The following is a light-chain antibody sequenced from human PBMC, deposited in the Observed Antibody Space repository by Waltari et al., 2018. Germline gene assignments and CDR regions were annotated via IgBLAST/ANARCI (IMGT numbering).Light chain of an antibody. CDR3: QQSYSPHRT. CDR2: WAS. Sequence: DIVMTQSPDSLAVSLGERATIHCKSSQSVLYSSNNKNYSAWYQQKPGQPPKLLIYWASIRESGVPDRFSGSGSETDFTLTISSLQAEDVAVYYCQQSYSPHRTFGQGTRVEIK. J-gene: IGKJ1*01. CDR1: QSVLYSSNNKNY. V-gene: IGKV4-1*01.